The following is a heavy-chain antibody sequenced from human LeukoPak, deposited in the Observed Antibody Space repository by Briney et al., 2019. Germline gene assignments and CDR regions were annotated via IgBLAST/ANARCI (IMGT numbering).Heavy chain of an antibody. CDR3: ARLHSYCGGDCYPADY. D-gene: IGHD2-21*02. V-gene: IGHV1-2*02. Sequence: GASVKVSCKASGYTFTDYYMHWVRQAPGQGLEWMGWINPNTGGTNYAQKFQGRVTMTRDTSISTAYMELSRLRSDDTAVYYCARLHSYCGGDCYPADYWGQGTLVTVSS. CDR2: INPNTGGT. CDR1: GYTFTDYY. J-gene: IGHJ4*02.